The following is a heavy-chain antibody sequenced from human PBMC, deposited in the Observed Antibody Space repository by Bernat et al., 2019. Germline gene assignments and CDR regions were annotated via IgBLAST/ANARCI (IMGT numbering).Heavy chain of an antibody. Sequence: QLQLQESGPGLVKPSETLSLTCAVYGGSFSGYYWSWIRQPPGKGLEWIGEINHSGSTKYNPSLKSRVTISVDTSKNQFSLKLSSVTAADTAKYYCARSQMSGYDDGHGSWGQGTLVTVSS. V-gene: IGHV4-34*10. CDR2: INHSGST. D-gene: IGHD5-12*01. CDR3: ARSQMSGYDDGHGS. CDR1: GGSFSGYY. J-gene: IGHJ4*02.